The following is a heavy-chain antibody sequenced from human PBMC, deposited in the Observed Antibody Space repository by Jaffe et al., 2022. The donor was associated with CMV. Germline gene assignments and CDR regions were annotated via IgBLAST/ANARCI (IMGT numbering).Heavy chain of an antibody. CDR1: GYSFTTSW. V-gene: IGHV5-51*01. CDR2: IYPGDSDTGYRPDI. J-gene: IGHJ4*02. Sequence: EVQLVQSGAEVKKAGESLKISCEGSGYSFTTSWIGWVRQMPGKGLEWMGIIYPGDSDTGYRPDIKYNPSFQGQVTISVDKSINTAYMQWSSLKASDTAMYYCARQGFQGSHDYWGQGTLVVVSS. CDR3: ARQGFQGSHDY. D-gene: IGHD3-3*01.